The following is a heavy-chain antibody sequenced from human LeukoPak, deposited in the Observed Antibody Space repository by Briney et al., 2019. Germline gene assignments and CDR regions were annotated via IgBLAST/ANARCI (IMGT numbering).Heavy chain of an antibody. CDR2: ISYDGSNK. J-gene: IGHJ4*02. Sequence: GGTLRLSCAASGFTFSSYAMHWVRQAPGKGLEWVAVISYDGSNKYYADSVKGRFTISRDNSKNTLYLQMNSLRAEDTAVYCARGRSGWYEDFWGQGTLVTVSS. CDR3: ARGRSGWYEDF. D-gene: IGHD6-19*01. CDR1: GFTFSSYA. V-gene: IGHV3-30*04.